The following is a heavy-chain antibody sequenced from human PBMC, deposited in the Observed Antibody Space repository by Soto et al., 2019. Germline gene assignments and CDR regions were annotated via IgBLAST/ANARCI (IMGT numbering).Heavy chain of an antibody. CDR2: IDPSDSYT. CDR1: GYSFTSSW. D-gene: IGHD1-26*01. Sequence: PGESLKISCKGSGYSFTSSWISWVRQMPGKGLEWMGRIDPSDSYTNYSPSFQGHVTISADKSISTAYLQWSSLKASDTAMYYCARAPPRIVGATFHYGMDVWGQGTTVTVSS. CDR3: ARAPPRIVGATFHYGMDV. V-gene: IGHV5-10-1*01. J-gene: IGHJ6*02.